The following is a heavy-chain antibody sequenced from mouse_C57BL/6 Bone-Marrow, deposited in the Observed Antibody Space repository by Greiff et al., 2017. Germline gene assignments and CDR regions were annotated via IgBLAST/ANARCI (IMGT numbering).Heavy chain of an antibody. V-gene: IGHV3-5*01. CDR2: IYYSGTI. CDR3: GRERGDYDWAMDY. J-gene: IGHJ4*01. Sequence: EVKLVESGPGLVKPSQTVFLTCTVTGISITTGNYRWSWIRQFPGNKLEWIGYIYYSGTITSNPSLTSRTPITRDTPKNQFLLERNSLSAEDTAKYYCGRERGDYDWAMDYWGQGTSVTVSS. D-gene: IGHD2-4*01. CDR1: GISITTGNYR.